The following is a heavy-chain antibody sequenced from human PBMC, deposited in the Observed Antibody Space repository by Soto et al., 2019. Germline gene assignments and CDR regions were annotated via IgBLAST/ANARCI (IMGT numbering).Heavy chain of an antibody. D-gene: IGHD2-15*01. J-gene: IGHJ4*02. CDR2: ISGSGGST. V-gene: IGHV3-23*01. CDR1: GFTFSSYA. Sequence: PGGSLRLSCAASGFTFSSYAMSWVRQAPGKGLEWVSAISGSGGSTYYADSVKGRFTISRDNSKNTLYLQMNSLRAEDTAVYYCAKGYCSGGSCYSWVYYWGQGTLVTVSS. CDR3: AKGYCSGGSCYSWVYY.